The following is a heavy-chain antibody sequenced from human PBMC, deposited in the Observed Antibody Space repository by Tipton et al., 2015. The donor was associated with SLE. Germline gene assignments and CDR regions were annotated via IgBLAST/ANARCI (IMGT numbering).Heavy chain of an antibody. V-gene: IGHV4-4*07. CDR1: GGSISNYF. CDR2: VYTSGST. J-gene: IGHJ4*02. Sequence: TLSLTCTVSGGSISNYFWSWIRQPAGKGLEWIGRVYTSGSTNYNPSLKSRVTMSVDTSKNQFSLTLSSVTAADTAVYYCARDGDYYDSSGYHHFDYWGQGTLVIVPS. D-gene: IGHD3-22*01. CDR3: ARDGDYYDSSGYHHFDY.